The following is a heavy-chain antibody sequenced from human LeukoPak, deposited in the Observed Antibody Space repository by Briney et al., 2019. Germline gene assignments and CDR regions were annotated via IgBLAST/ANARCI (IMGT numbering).Heavy chain of an antibody. Sequence: PGGSLRLSCAASGFTFSSYAMHWVRQAPGKGLEWVAVISYDGSNKYYADSVKGRFTISRDNSKNTLYLQMNSLRAEDTAMYYCAREKTITVAAQLDYWGQGTLVTVSS. CDR3: AREKTITVAAQLDY. D-gene: IGHD6-19*01. J-gene: IGHJ4*02. V-gene: IGHV3-30-3*01. CDR1: GFTFSSYA. CDR2: ISYDGSNK.